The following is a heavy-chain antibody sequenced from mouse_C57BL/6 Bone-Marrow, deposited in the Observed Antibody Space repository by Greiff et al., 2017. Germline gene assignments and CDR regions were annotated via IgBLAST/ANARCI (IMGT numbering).Heavy chain of an antibody. J-gene: IGHJ2*01. Sequence: EVKLVESEGGLVQPGSSMKLSCTASGFTFSDYYMAWVRQVPEKGLEWVANINYDGSSTYYLDSLKSRFIISRDNAKNILYLQMSSLKSEDTATYYCARDFLGLDYWGQGTTLTVSS. CDR3: ARDFLGLDY. D-gene: IGHD4-1*01. CDR2: INYDGSST. CDR1: GFTFSDYY. V-gene: IGHV5-16*01.